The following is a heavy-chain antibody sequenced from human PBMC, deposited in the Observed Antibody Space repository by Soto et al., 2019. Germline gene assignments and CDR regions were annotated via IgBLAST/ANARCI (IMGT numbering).Heavy chain of an antibody. CDR2: MNPNSGNT. Sequence: GASVKVSCKASGDTFTSYDINWVRQAAGQGLEWMGWMNPNSGNTGYAQKFQGRVTMTRNTSISTAYMELNSLRSDDTAVYYCARNKQQLRWFDPWGQGTLVTVSS. CDR1: GDTFTSYD. CDR3: ARNKQQLRWFDP. V-gene: IGHV1-8*01. D-gene: IGHD6-13*01. J-gene: IGHJ5*02.